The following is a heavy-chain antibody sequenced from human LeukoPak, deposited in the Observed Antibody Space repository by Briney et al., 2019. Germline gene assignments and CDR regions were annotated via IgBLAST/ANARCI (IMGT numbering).Heavy chain of an antibody. J-gene: IGHJ4*02. V-gene: IGHV4-59*08. D-gene: IGHD3-22*01. CDR2: IYYSGST. CDR1: GGSFSGYY. Sequence: SETLSLTCAVYGGSFSGYYWSWIRQPPGKGLEWIGYIYYSGSTNYNPSLKSRVTISVDTSKNQFSLKLSSVTAADTAVYYCVSGSELNYWGQGTLVTVSS. CDR3: VSGSELNY.